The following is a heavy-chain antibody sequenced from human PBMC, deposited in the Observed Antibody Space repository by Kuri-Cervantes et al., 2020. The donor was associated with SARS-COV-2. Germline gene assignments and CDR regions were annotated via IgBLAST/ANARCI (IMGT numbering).Heavy chain of an antibody. CDR2: INHSGST. Sequence: ESLKISCAVYGGSFSGYYWSWIRQPPGKGLEWIGEINHSGSTNYNPSLKSRVTISVDTSKNQFSLKLSSVTAADTAVYYCARDWRYYDSSGFYSYYFDSWGQGTLVTVSS. V-gene: IGHV4-34*01. J-gene: IGHJ4*02. CDR3: ARDWRYYDSSGFYSYYFDS. CDR1: GGSFSGYY. D-gene: IGHD3-22*01.